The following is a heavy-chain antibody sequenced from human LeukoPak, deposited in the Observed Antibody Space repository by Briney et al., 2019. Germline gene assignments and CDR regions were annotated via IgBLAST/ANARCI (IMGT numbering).Heavy chain of an antibody. CDR2: IYCSGST. D-gene: IGHD3-3*01. V-gene: IGHV4-59*08. CDR1: GGSISSYY. Sequence: SETLSLTCTVSGGSISSYYWSWIRQPPGKGLEWIGYIYCSGSTNYNPSLKSRVTISVDTSKNQFSLRLSSVTAADTAVYYCARVGWGFWSGYYVDYWGQGTLVTVSS. CDR3: ARVGWGFWSGYYVDY. J-gene: IGHJ4*02.